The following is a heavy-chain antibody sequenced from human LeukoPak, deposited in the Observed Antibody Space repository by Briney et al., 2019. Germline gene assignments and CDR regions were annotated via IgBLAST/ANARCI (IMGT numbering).Heavy chain of an antibody. CDR2: IYHSGST. D-gene: IGHD3-22*01. CDR3: ARGSSGYDAFDI. J-gene: IGHJ3*02. V-gene: IGHV4-30-2*01. Sequence: SETLSLTCAVSGVSISSGGYSWSWIRQPPGKGLEWIGYIYHSGSTYYNPSLKSRVTISVDRSKNQFSLKLSSVTAADTAVYYCARGSSGYDAFDIWGQGTMVTVSS. CDR1: GVSISSGGYS.